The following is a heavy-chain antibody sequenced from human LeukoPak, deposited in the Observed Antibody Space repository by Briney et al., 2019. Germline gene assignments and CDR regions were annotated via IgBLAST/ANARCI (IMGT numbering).Heavy chain of an antibody. D-gene: IGHD6-13*01. V-gene: IGHV4-4*02. CDR3: AREISTWLHSSSTNWFDP. J-gene: IGHJ5*02. CDR2: IYHSGST. Sequence: PSGTLSLTCAVSGGSISSSNWWSWVRQPPGKGLEWIGEIYHSGSTNYNPSLKSRVTISVDKSKNQFSLKLSSVTAADTAVYYCAREISTWLHSSSTNWFDPWGQGTLVTVSS. CDR1: GGSISSSNW.